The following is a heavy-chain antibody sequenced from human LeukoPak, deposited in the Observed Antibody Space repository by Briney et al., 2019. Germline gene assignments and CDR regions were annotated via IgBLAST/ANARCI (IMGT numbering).Heavy chain of an antibody. J-gene: IGHJ4*02. V-gene: IGHV3-30-3*01. CDR1: GFTFSSYA. D-gene: IGHD3-10*01. CDR3: ARKNVPYGSGSYYTNYFDY. CDR2: ISYDGSNK. Sequence: GRSLRLSCAASGFTFSSYAMHWVRQAPGKGLEWVAVISYDGSNKYYADSVKGRFTISRDNSKNTLYLQMNSLRAEDTAVYYCARKNVPYGSGSYYTNYFDYWGQGTPVTVSS.